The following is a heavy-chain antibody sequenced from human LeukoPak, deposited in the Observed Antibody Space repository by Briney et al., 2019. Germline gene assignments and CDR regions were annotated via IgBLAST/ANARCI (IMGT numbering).Heavy chain of an antibody. CDR2: ISAYNGNT. V-gene: IGHV1-18*01. D-gene: IGHD2-2*01. J-gene: IGHJ4*02. CDR3: ARGKWYCSSTSCYRHFDY. Sequence: ASVKVSCKASGYAFTSYGISWVRQAPGQGLEWMGWISAYNGNTNYAQKLQGRVTMTTDTSTSTAYMELRSLRPDDTAVYYCARGKWYCSSTSCYRHFDYWGQGTLVTVSS. CDR1: GYAFTSYG.